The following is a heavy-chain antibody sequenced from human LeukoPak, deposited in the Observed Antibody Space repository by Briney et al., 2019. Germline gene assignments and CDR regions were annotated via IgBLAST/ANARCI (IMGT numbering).Heavy chain of an antibody. V-gene: IGHV3-23*01. Sequence: GGSLRLSCAASGFTFSSHAMSWVRQAPGKGLGWVSAISGSGGSTYYADSVKGRFTISRDNSKNTLYLQMNSLRAEDTAVYYCAKDSGYDSSYYYYMDVWGKGTTVTVSS. CDR3: AKDSGYDSSYYYYMDV. J-gene: IGHJ6*03. CDR2: ISGSGGST. CDR1: GFTFSSHA. D-gene: IGHD5-12*01.